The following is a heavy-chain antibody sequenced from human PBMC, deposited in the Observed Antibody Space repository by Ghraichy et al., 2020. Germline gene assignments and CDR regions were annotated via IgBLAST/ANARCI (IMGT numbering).Heavy chain of an antibody. Sequence: GESLNISCAASGFTFSSYAMGWVRQAPGKGLEWVSTISSSGGTTYYADSVKGRFTISRDNSKNTLYLQMNSLRAEDTAVYYCAKGIAGTGTGSAFDVWGQGTMVTVSS. CDR2: ISSSGGTT. D-gene: IGHD6-13*01. J-gene: IGHJ3*01. CDR3: AKGIAGTGTGSAFDV. V-gene: IGHV3-23*01. CDR1: GFTFSSYA.